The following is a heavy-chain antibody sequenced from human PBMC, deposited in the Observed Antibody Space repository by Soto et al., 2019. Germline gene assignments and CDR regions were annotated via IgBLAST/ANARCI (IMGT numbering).Heavy chain of an antibody. CDR3: ARDRNIVVVPAAIADY. D-gene: IGHD2-2*01. V-gene: IGHV3-33*01. CDR1: GFTFSSYG. CDR2: IWYDGIKK. Sequence: QVQLVESGGGVVQPGRSLRLSCAASGFTFSSYGMHWVRQAPGKGLEWVAVIWYDGIKKHYADSVKGRFTISRDNSKNTLYLEMNSLRFEDTAVYYCARDRNIVVVPAAIADYWGQGTLVTVSS. J-gene: IGHJ4*02.